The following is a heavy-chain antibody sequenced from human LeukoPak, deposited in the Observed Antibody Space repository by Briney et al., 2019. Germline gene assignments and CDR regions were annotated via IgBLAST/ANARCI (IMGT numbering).Heavy chain of an antibody. D-gene: IGHD2-8*02. J-gene: IGHJ4*02. V-gene: IGHV3-64D*09. CDR1: GFTFNSYA. CDR2: IGTNGISI. Sequence: GGSLRLSCSASGFTFNSYAIHWVRQAPGKGLEYVSSIGTNGISIYYADSVTGRFTISRDNSKNSLYLQMSSLRAEDTAVYYCVKGQEVVYAPTFDYWGQGTLVTVSS. CDR3: VKGQEVVYAPTFDY.